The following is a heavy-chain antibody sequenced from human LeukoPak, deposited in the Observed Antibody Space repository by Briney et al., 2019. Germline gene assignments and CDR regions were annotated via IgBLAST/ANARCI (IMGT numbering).Heavy chain of an antibody. V-gene: IGHV1-69*06. J-gene: IGHJ6*03. D-gene: IGHD3-22*01. CDR3: ATTPPYYDSPAYYYMDV. CDR2: IIPIFGTA. CDR1: GGAFSSYA. Sequence: GASVKVSCKASGGAFSSYAISWVRQAPGQGLEWMGGIIPIFGTANYAQKFQGRVTMTEDTSTDTAYMELSSLRSEDTAVYYCATTPPYYDSPAYYYMDVWGKGTTVTVSS.